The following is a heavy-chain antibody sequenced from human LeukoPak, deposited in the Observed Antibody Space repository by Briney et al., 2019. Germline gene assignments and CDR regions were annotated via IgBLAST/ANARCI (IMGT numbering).Heavy chain of an antibody. CDR1: GFTFSSYA. CDR3: ARGSGYFLDFDY. CDR2: ISGSGGST. J-gene: IGHJ4*02. Sequence: GGSLRLSCATSGFTFSSYAMSWVRQAPGKGLEWVSAISGSGGSTYYADSVKGRFTISRDSSKNTLYLQMNSLRAEDTAVYYCARGSGYFLDFDYWGQGTLVTVSS. V-gene: IGHV3-23*01. D-gene: IGHD3-22*01.